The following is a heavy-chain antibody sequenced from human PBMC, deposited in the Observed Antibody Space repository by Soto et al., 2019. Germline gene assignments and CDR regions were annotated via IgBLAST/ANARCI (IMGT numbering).Heavy chain of an antibody. D-gene: IGHD2-2*01. CDR2: ISSSSSTI. CDR3: ATSYQLLGHDAFDI. Sequence: GGSLRLSCAASGFTFSSYSMNWVRQAPGKGLEWVSYISSSSSTIYYADSVKGRFTISRDNAKNSLYLQMNSLRAEDTAVYYCATSYQLLGHDAFDIWGQGTMVTVSS. CDR1: GFTFSSYS. J-gene: IGHJ3*02. V-gene: IGHV3-48*01.